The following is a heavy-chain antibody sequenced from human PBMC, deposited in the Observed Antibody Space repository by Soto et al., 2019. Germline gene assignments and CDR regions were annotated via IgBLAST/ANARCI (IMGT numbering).Heavy chain of an antibody. CDR1: GFTFSSYA. CDR2: ISYDGSNK. V-gene: IGHV3-30-3*01. Sequence: GGSLRLSCAASGFTFSSYAMHWVRQAPGKGLEWVAVISYDGSNKYYADSVKGRFTISRDNSKNTLYLQMNSLRAEDTAVYYCARDVDYYDSSGYIYYYYGMDVWGQGTTVTVSS. CDR3: ARDVDYYDSSGYIYYYYGMDV. D-gene: IGHD3-22*01. J-gene: IGHJ6*02.